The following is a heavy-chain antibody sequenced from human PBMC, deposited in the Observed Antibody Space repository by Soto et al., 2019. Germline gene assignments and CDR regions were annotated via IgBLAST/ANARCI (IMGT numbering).Heavy chain of an antibody. D-gene: IGHD7-27*01. Sequence: GGSLRLSCAASGFTFSSYAMSWVRQVPGKGLEWVSAISGSGGSTYYADSVKGRFTISRDNSKNTLYLQMNSLRAEDTAVYYCAKDWESTGDRFDYWGQGTLVTVSS. CDR1: GFTFSSYA. J-gene: IGHJ4*02. CDR2: ISGSGGST. CDR3: AKDWESTGDRFDY. V-gene: IGHV3-23*01.